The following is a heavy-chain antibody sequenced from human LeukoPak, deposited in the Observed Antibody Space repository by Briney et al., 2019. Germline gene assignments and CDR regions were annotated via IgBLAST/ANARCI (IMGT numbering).Heavy chain of an antibody. CDR1: GFTFSSYA. CDR2: ISYDGSNK. Sequence: GRSLRLSCAASGFTFSSYAVHWVRQAPGKGLEWVAVISYDGSNKYYADSVKGRFTISRDNSRNTLYLQMNSLRAEDTAVYYCARDPLRYSYGYQGAFDIWGQGTMVTVSS. D-gene: IGHD5-18*01. V-gene: IGHV3-30-3*01. CDR3: ARDPLRYSYGYQGAFDI. J-gene: IGHJ3*02.